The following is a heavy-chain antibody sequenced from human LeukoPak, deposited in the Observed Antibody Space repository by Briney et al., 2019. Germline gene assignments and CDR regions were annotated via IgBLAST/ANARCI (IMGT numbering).Heavy chain of an antibody. Sequence: ASVKVSCKASGYTFTSYGISWVRQAPGQGLEWMGWISTYNGNTNYAQKLQGRVTMTTDTSTSTAYMELRSLRSDDTAVYYCATHYGSGSYSGFDYWGQGTLVTVSS. CDR3: ATHYGSGSYSGFDY. D-gene: IGHD3-10*01. J-gene: IGHJ4*02. V-gene: IGHV1-18*01. CDR1: GYTFTSYG. CDR2: ISTYNGNT.